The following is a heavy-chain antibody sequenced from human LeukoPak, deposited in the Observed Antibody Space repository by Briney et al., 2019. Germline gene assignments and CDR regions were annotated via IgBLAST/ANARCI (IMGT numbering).Heavy chain of an antibody. J-gene: IGHJ6*02. CDR2: ISSSSSYI. V-gene: IGHV3-21*01. D-gene: IGHD2-2*01. CDR1: GCTFSSYS. Sequence: GGSLRLSCAASGCTFSSYSMNWVRQAPGKGLDWVSSISSSSSYIYYADSVKGRCTISRDNAKNSLYLQMNRLRAEDTAMYYCARVGTSYSGMDVWGQGTTVTVSS. CDR3: ARVGTSYSGMDV.